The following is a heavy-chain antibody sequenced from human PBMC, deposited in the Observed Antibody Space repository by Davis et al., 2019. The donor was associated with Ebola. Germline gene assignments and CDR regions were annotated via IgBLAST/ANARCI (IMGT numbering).Heavy chain of an antibody. V-gene: IGHV4-59*01. D-gene: IGHD5-24*01. Sequence: MPSETLSLTCTVSGGSISNSYWNWMRQPPGKGLEWIGYIFHRGSAVYNPSLNSRVSISLDTSKNQISLKLTSVTAADTALYYCARPRRDPYANEAFDIWGQGTMVTVSS. J-gene: IGHJ3*02. CDR2: IFHRGSA. CDR3: ARPRRDPYANEAFDI. CDR1: GGSISNSY.